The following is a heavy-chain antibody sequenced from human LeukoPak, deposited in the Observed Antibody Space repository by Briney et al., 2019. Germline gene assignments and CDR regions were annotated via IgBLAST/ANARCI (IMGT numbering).Heavy chain of an antibody. CDR2: INPNSGGT. V-gene: IGHV1-2*04. J-gene: IGHJ5*02. CDR1: GYTFTGYY. CDR3: AREYVAYCGGDCYSPLSP. Sequence: ASVKVSCMASGYTFTGYYMHWVRQAPGQGLEWMGWINPNSGGTNYAQKFQGWVTMTRDTSISTAYMELSRLRSDDTAVCYCAREYVAYCGGDCYSPLSPWGQGTLVTVSS. D-gene: IGHD2-21*02.